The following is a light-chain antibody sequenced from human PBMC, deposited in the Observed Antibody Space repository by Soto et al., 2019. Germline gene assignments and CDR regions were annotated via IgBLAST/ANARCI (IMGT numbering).Light chain of an antibody. CDR3: QQYNNWLAT. Sequence: EILLTQSPCTLSLSPGERATLSCRASQNVDRNYLAWYQQKPGQAPRIIIFGASGRATGIPERFSGSGSGTDFTLTISRLQSEDFALYYCQQYNNWLATFGQGTKVDIK. CDR2: GAS. J-gene: IGKJ1*01. V-gene: IGKV3-20*01. CDR1: QNVDRNY.